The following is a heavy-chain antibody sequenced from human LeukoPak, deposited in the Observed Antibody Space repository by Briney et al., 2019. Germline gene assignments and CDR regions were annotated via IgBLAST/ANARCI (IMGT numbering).Heavy chain of an antibody. CDR1: GFTFSSYA. D-gene: IGHD3-22*01. V-gene: IGHV3-23*01. Sequence: GGSLRLSCAASGFTFSSYAMSWVRQAPGKGLEWVSAISGSGGSTYYADSVKGRFTISRDNSKNTLYLQMNSLRAEDTAVYCCAKDRYYDSSGLSFDYWGQGTLVTVSS. J-gene: IGHJ4*02. CDR3: AKDRYYDSSGLSFDY. CDR2: ISGSGGST.